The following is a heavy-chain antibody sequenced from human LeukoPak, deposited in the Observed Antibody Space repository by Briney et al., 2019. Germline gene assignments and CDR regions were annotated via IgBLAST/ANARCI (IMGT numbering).Heavy chain of an antibody. Sequence: GGSLRLSCAASGFTFSSYAMSWVRQAPGKGLEWVSGISGSGDSTYYADSVKGRFTISRDNSKNTLYLQMNGLRAEDTAVYYCATYRRGYHDSSESYYFDYWGQGTLVTVSS. V-gene: IGHV3-23*01. CDR2: ISGSGDST. D-gene: IGHD3-22*01. CDR1: GFTFSSYA. CDR3: ATYRRGYHDSSESYYFDY. J-gene: IGHJ4*02.